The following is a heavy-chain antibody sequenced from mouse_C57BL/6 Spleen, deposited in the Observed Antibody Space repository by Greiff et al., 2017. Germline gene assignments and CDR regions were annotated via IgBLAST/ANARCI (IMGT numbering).Heavy chain of an antibody. V-gene: IGHV1-26*01. CDR1: GYTFTDYY. CDR3: ARTYYGSSYYFDY. J-gene: IGHJ2*01. D-gene: IGHD1-1*01. CDR2: IHPNNGGT. Sequence: VQLQQSGPELVKPGASVKISCKASGYTFTDYYMNWVKQSHGKSLEWIGDIHPNNGGTSYNQKFKGKATLTVDKSSSTAYMELRSLTSEDSAVYYCARTYYGSSYYFDYWGQGTTLTVSS.